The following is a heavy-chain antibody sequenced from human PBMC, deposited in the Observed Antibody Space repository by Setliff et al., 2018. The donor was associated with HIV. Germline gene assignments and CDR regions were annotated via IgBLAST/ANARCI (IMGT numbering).Heavy chain of an antibody. CDR2: IYTSGST. J-gene: IGHJ6*02. Sequence: SETLSLTCTVSGGSISSGTYYWSWIRQPAGKGLERIGRIYTSGSTNYNPSLKTRVTLSVDTSKNQFSLRLSSVTAADTAVYYCARGYSGYVGFTSMDVWGQGTTVTVS. D-gene: IGHD1-26*01. V-gene: IGHV4-61*02. CDR3: ARGYSGYVGFTSMDV. CDR1: GGSISSGTYY.